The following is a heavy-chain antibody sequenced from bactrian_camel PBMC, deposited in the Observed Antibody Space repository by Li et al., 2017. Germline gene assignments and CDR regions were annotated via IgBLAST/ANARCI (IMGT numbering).Heavy chain of an antibody. CDR1: GFAFNTYA. Sequence: HVQLVESGGGLVQPGGSLRLSCTASGFAFNTYAMNWVRQTPGKGPEWVSSIYRDGTLKYYADSVKGRFTIPRDNDKNTMYLQMQGLKPEDTAMYYCAAIESSSGSRCYPNWKQDYGYWGHGTQVTVS. D-gene: IGHD3*01. CDR2: IYRDGTLK. J-gene: IGHJ6*01. V-gene: IGHV3S6*01. CDR3: AAIESSSGSRCYPNWKQDYGY.